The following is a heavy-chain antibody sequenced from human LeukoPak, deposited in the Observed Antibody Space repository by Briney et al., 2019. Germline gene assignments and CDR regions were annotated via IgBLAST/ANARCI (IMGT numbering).Heavy chain of an antibody. CDR2: IYYRGST. CDR3: ARDGGGYGFLDY. J-gene: IGHJ4*02. D-gene: IGHD5-12*01. CDR1: GGSISSYY. V-gene: IGHV4-59*12. Sequence: PSETLSLTCTVSGGSISSYYWSWIRQPPGKGLEWIGYIYYRGSTNYNPSLKSRVTISVDTSKNQFSLKLSSVTAADTAVYYCARDGGGYGFLDYWGQGTLVTVSS.